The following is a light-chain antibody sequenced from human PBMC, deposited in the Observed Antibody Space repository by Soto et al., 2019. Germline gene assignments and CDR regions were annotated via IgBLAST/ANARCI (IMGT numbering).Light chain of an antibody. V-gene: IGKV3-15*01. CDR2: GAS. J-gene: IGKJ1*01. CDR3: QQYDNWPWT. CDR1: QSVTSN. Sequence: EIVMTQSPATLSVSPGDRASLSCRASQSVTSNLAWYQQKPGQAPRLLIYGASTRATGIPDRFSGSGSGTDFTLTISSLQSEDFAVYYCQQYDNWPWTFGQGTKVDI.